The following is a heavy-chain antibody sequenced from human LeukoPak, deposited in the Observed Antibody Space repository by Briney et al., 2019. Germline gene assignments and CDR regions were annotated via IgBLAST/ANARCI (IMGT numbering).Heavy chain of an antibody. CDR3: TTGIVGATGDY. J-gene: IGHJ4*02. CDR1: GFTFSNAW. D-gene: IGHD1-26*01. CDR2: IKSKTDGGTT. V-gene: IGHV3-15*01. Sequence: GGSLRLSCAASGFTFSNAWMSWVRQAPGKGLEWVGRIKSKTDGGTTDYAAPVKGRFTISRDDSENTLYLQMNSLKTEDTAVYYCTTGIVGATGDYWGQGTLVTVSS.